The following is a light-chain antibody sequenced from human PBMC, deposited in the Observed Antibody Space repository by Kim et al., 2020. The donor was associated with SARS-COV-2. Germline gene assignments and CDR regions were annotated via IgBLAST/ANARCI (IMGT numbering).Light chain of an antibody. CDR3: QVWDTNSDHWV. Sequence: APEETATIPCGGKNIGSKSVHWYQQKPGQAPVLVIYYNNDRPSGIPERISGSSSGDSATLTISRVEAGDEADYYCQVWDTNSDHWVFGGGTQLTVL. CDR1: NIGSKS. CDR2: YNN. J-gene: IGLJ2*01. V-gene: IGLV3-21*04.